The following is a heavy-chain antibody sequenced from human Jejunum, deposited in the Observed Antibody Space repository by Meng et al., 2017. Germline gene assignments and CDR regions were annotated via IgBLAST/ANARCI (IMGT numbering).Heavy chain of an antibody. CDR2: ISSSGDPV. Sequence: GESLKISCAASGFTFATYELTWVRQAPGKGLEWVSYISSSGDPVRYADSVKCRFSISRDNAKNSMYLDMTSLRAEDTAVYYCASAPQYTGSPFYWGQGTLVTVSS. J-gene: IGHJ4*02. CDR3: ASAPQYTGSPFY. CDR1: GFTFATYE. V-gene: IGHV3-48*03. D-gene: IGHD1-26*01.